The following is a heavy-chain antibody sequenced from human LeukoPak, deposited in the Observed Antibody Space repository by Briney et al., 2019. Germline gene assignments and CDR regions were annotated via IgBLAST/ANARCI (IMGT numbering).Heavy chain of an antibody. J-gene: IGHJ4*02. Sequence: ASVKVSCKASGYTFTNYGISWVRQAPGQGLEWMGNINHYNGNTNYAQNLQGRVTMTTDTSTNTAYMELRSLRSDDTAVYYCARDQHDHVWGSYRPHFDYWGQGTLVTDSS. V-gene: IGHV1-18*01. CDR3: ARDQHDHVWGSYRPHFDY. CDR1: GYTFTNYG. CDR2: INHYNGNT. D-gene: IGHD3-16*02.